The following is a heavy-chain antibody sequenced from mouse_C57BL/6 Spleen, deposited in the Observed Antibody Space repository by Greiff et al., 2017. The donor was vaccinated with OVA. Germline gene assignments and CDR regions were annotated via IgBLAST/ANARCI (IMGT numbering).Heavy chain of an antibody. Sequence: EVHLVESGGGLVKPGGSLKLSCAASGFTFSSYAMSWVRQTPEKRLEWVATISDGGSYTYYPDNVKGRFTISRDNAKNNLYLQMSHLKSEDTAMYYCARGGNYVSWFAYWGQGTLVTVSA. J-gene: IGHJ3*01. CDR2: ISDGGSYT. D-gene: IGHD1-1*01. CDR3: ARGGNYVSWFAY. CDR1: GFTFSSYA. V-gene: IGHV5-4*01.